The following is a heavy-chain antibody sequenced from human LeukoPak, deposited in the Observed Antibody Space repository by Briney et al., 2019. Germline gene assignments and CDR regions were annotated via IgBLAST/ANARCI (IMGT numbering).Heavy chain of an antibody. V-gene: IGHV3-9*01. J-gene: IGHJ3*02. Sequence: GRSLRLSCAASGFTFDDYAMHWVRQAPGKGLEWVSGISWNSGSIGYADSVKGRFTISRDNAKNSLYLQMNSLRAEDTALYYCAKDLKDYGGNLVSAFDIWGQGTMVTVSS. CDR3: AKDLKDYGGNLVSAFDI. CDR1: GFTFDDYA. D-gene: IGHD4-23*01. CDR2: ISWNSGSI.